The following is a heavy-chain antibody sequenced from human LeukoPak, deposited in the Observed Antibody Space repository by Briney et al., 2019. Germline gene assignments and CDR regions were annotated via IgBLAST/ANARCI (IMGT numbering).Heavy chain of an antibody. J-gene: IGHJ3*02. D-gene: IGHD6-19*01. CDR1: GGSFSGYY. CDR2: INHSGST. V-gene: IGHV4-34*01. Sequence: SETLSLTCAVYGGSFSGYYWSWIRRPPGKGLEWIGEINHSGSTNYNPSFKSRVTISVDTSKNQFSLKLSSVTAADTAVYYCAREENIAVAGIDIWGQGTMVTVSS. CDR3: AREENIAVAGIDI.